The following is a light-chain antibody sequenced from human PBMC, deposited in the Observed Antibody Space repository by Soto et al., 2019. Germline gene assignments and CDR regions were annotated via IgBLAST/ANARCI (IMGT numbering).Light chain of an antibody. CDR1: QSVASSY. J-gene: IGKJ5*01. CDR2: VSS. Sequence: EIVLTQAPGTLSLSPGERATLSCRASQSVASSYLAWYLQKPGQTPRLLIYVSSSRATGSPDRFRGSGSGANFSLTIISIEPEDSAVYYCQQRSKWPSHAFGQGTRLEIK. CDR3: QQRSKWPSHA. V-gene: IGKV3D-20*02.